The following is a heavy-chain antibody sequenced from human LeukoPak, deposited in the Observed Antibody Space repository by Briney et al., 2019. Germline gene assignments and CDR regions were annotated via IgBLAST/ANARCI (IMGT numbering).Heavy chain of an antibody. D-gene: IGHD2-2*01. CDR1: GFTFSSYS. J-gene: IGHJ4*02. Sequence: GGSLRLSCAASGFTFSSYSMNWVRRAPGKGLEWVSSISSSSSYIYYADSVKGRFTISRDNAKNSLYLQMNSLRAEDTAVYYCARALLDSEDIVVVPAAMGDYWGQGTLVTASS. V-gene: IGHV3-21*01. CDR2: ISSSSSYI. CDR3: ARALLDSEDIVVVPAAMGDY.